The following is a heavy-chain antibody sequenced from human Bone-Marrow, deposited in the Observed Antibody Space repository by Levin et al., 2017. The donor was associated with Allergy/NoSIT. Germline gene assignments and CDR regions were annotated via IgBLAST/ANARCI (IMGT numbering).Heavy chain of an antibody. Sequence: GESLKISCKASGYTFTGYYMHWVRQAPGQGLEWMGRINPNSGGTNYAQKFQGRVTMTRDTSISTAYMELSRLRSDDTAVYYCARDALDLSKQLWLSYGMDVWGQGTTVTVSS. CDR1: GYTFTGYY. D-gene: IGHD5-18*01. V-gene: IGHV1-2*06. J-gene: IGHJ6*02. CDR2: INPNSGGT. CDR3: ARDALDLSKQLWLSYGMDV.